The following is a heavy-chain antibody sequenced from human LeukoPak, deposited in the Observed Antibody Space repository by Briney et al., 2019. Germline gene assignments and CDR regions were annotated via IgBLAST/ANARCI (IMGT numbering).Heavy chain of an antibody. Sequence: GGSLRLSCSASGFTLSSYEMNEVGQAPGKGRGWVSYIGSSGHNIYYADSVKGRLTSTSDQDQTSLYLKMNSLRGEDTAVYYCAREESGWYFDYWGQGTLVTVSS. J-gene: IGHJ4*02. CDR1: GFTLSSYE. V-gene: IGHV3-48*03. D-gene: IGHD6-19*01. CDR3: AREESGWYFDY. CDR2: IGSSGHNI.